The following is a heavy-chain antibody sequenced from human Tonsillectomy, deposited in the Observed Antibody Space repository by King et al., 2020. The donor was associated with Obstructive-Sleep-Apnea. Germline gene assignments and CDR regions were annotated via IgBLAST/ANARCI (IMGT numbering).Heavy chain of an antibody. CDR3: ARDSCSTSCYGGNYYYYGMDV. V-gene: IGHV4-39*07. CDR2: IYYSGST. J-gene: IGHJ6*02. D-gene: IGHD2-2*01. CDR1: GGSIRSSRYY. Sequence: QLQESGPGLVKPSETLSLTCTVSGGSIRSSRYYWGWIRQPPGKGREWIGGIYYSGSTYYNPSLKSRVTISVDTSKNQFSLKLSSVTAADTAVYYCARDSCSTSCYGGNYYYYGMDVWGQGTTVTVSS.